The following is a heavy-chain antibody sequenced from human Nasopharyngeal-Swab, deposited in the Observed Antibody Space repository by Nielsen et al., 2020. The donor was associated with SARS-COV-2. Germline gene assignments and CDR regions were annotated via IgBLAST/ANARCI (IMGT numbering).Heavy chain of an antibody. V-gene: IGHV4-59*02. Sequence: SETLYLTCTVSGASVSDYYWSWVRQPPGKGLEWLGSFYSTETPDYNPSLNSRVVMSIDTSKNQLSLRLTSVTAADTAVYYCARYHYLDVWGKGTTVTVSS. CDR1: GASVSDYY. CDR2: FYSTETP. J-gene: IGHJ6*03. CDR3: ARYHYLDV.